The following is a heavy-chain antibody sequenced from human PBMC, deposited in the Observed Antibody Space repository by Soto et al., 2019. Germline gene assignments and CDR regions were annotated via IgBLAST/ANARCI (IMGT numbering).Heavy chain of an antibody. V-gene: IGHV1-46*03. CDR3: ASYSGSYSFFDY. CDR1: GYTFTSYY. Sequence: ASVKVSCKASGYTFTSYYMHWVRQAPGQGLEWMGIINPGGGSTSYAQKFQGRVTMTRDTSTSTVYMELSSLRSEDTAVYYCASYSGSYSFFDYWGQGTLVTVSS. D-gene: IGHD1-26*01. CDR2: INPGGGST. J-gene: IGHJ4*02.